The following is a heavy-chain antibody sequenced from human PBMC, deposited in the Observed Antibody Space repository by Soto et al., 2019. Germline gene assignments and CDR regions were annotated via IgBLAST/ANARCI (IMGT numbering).Heavy chain of an antibody. V-gene: IGHV3-21*01. CDR3: ARVSGFLEWLRSPYYYYYYGMDV. J-gene: IGHJ6*04. CDR1: GFTFSSYS. CDR2: ISSSSSYI. D-gene: IGHD3-3*01. Sequence: GGSLRLSCAASGFTFSSYSMNWVRQAPGKGLEWVSSISSSSSYIYYADSVKGRFTISRDNAKNSLYLQMNSLRAEDTAVYYCARVSGFLEWLRSPYYYYYYGMDVWCKGTTVDVSS.